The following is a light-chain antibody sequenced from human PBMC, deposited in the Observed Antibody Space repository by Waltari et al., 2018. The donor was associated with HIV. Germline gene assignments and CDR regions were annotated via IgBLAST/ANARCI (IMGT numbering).Light chain of an antibody. CDR3: QQYNNWPPT. J-gene: IGKJ1*01. CDR1: QSVTRN. Sequence: EIVMTQSPATLSVSPGERATLSCRASQSVTRNLAWYQQKPGQAPRLLIYGASTKATGIPGRFSGSGAGTEFTLNNRSLQSEDFAVYYCQQYNNWPPTFGQGTKVEIK. V-gene: IGKV3-15*01. CDR2: GAS.